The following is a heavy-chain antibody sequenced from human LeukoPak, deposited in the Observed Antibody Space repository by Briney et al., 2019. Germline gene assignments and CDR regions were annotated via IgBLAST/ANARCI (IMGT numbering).Heavy chain of an antibody. J-gene: IGHJ5*02. CDR2: INHSGST. D-gene: IGHD6-19*01. Sequence: SETLSLTCAVYGGSFSGYYWSWIRQPPGKGLEWIGEINHSGSTNYNPSLKSRVAISVDTSKNQFSLKLSSVTAADTAVYYCARAMAGGAVADNWFDPWGQGTLVTVSS. CDR1: GGSFSGYY. CDR3: ARAMAGGAVADNWFDP. V-gene: IGHV4-34*01.